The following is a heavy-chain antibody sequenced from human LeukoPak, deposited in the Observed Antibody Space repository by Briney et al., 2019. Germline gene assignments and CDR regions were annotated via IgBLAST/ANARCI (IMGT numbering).Heavy chain of an antibody. D-gene: IGHD5-18*01. V-gene: IGHV1-69*13. Sequence: GASVKVSCKASGGTFSSYAISWVRQAPGQGLEWMGGIIPIFGTANYAQKFQGRVTITADESTSTAYMELSSLRSEDTAVYYCARHFPSTYHVDTAMVLWGQGTLVTVSS. CDR3: ARHFPSTYHVDTAMVL. J-gene: IGHJ4*02. CDR2: IIPIFGTA. CDR1: GGTFSSYA.